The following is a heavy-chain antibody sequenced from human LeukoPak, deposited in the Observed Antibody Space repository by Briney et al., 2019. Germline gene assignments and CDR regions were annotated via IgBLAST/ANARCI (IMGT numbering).Heavy chain of an antibody. CDR2: IGPRDSNI. J-gene: IGHJ4*02. Sequence: GESLKISCKGSGYSFTNYWINWVRQMPGKGLEWMGKIGPRDSNIYYSPSFQGHVTISTDKSISTAYLQWSSLTASDTAMYYCATPRGYRNTTYCYFDYWGQGTLITVSS. CDR1: GYSFTNYW. CDR3: ATPRGYRNTTYCYFDY. D-gene: IGHD2-2*01. V-gene: IGHV5-10-1*01.